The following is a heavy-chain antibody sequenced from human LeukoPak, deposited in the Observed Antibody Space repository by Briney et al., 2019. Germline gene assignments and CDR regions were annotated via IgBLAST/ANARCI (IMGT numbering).Heavy chain of an antibody. CDR2: ISAYNGNT. Sequence: ASVKVSCKASGYTFTSYYMRWVRQAPGQGLEWMGWISAYNGNTNYAQKLQGRVTMTTDTSTSTAYMELRSLRSDDTAVYYCARGHVVAATLGMFPNYYYYGMDVWGKGTTVTVSS. D-gene: IGHD2-15*01. CDR3: ARGHVVAATLGMFPNYYYYGMDV. CDR1: GYTFTSYY. J-gene: IGHJ6*04. V-gene: IGHV1-18*04.